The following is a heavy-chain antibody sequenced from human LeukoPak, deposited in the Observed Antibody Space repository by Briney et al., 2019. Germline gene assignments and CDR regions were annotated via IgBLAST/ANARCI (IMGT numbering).Heavy chain of an antibody. CDR3: ARDDGDYYDSSGPPYPYYYGMDV. CDR2: IYTSGST. CDR1: GGSISSYY. J-gene: IGHJ6*02. Sequence: PSETLSLTCTVSGGSISSYYWSWIRQPAGKGLEWIGRIYTSGSTNYNPSLKSRVTMSVDTSKNQFSLKLSSVTAADTAVYYCARDDGDYYDSSGPPYPYYYGMDVWGQGTTVTVSS. D-gene: IGHD3-22*01. V-gene: IGHV4-4*07.